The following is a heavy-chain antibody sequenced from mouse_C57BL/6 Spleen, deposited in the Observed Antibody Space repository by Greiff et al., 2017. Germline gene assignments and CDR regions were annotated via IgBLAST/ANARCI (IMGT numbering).Heavy chain of an antibody. Sequence: VQLQQPGAELVMPGASVKLSCKASGYTFTSYWMHWVKQRPGQGLEWIGEIDPSDSYTNYNQKFKGKSTLTVDKPSSTAYMQLSSLTSEDSAVYYCARRRVYYDYDDYAMDYWGQGTSVTVSS. D-gene: IGHD2-4*01. J-gene: IGHJ4*01. V-gene: IGHV1-69*01. CDR1: GYTFTSYW. CDR2: IDPSDSYT. CDR3: ARRRVYYDYDDYAMDY.